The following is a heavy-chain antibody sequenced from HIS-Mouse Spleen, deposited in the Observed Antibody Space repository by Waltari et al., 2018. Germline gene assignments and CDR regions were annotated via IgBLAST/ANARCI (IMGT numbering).Heavy chain of an antibody. D-gene: IGHD6-13*01. J-gene: IGHJ2*01. CDR1: GGSISSSSYY. Sequence: QLQLQESGPGLVKPSETLSLTCTVSGGSISSSSYYWGWIRQRPGKGLEWIGMIYYSGTTYYNPSLKGRVTISVDTSKNQFSLKLSSVTAADTAVYYCAREIPYSSSWYDWYFDLWGRGTLVTVSS. CDR2: IYYSGTT. V-gene: IGHV4-39*07. CDR3: AREIPYSSSWYDWYFDL.